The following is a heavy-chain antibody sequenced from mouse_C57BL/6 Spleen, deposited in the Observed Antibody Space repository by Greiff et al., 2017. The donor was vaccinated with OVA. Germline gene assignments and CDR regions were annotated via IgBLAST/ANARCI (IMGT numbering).Heavy chain of an antibody. CDR3: ARDYGGSHEYFDV. V-gene: IGHV5-17*01. Sequence: EVKLVESGGGLVKPGGSLKLSCAASGFTFSDYGMHWVRQAPEKGLEWVAYISSGSSTIYYADTVKGRFTISRDNAKNTLFLQMTSLRAEDTDMYYCARDYGGSHEYFDVWGTGTTVTVSS. CDR2: ISSGSSTI. CDR1: GFTFSDYG. D-gene: IGHD1-1*02. J-gene: IGHJ1*03.